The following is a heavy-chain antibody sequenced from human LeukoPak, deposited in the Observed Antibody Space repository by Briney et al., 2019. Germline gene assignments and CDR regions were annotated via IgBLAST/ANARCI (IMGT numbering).Heavy chain of an antibody. D-gene: IGHD3-22*01. J-gene: IGHJ1*01. V-gene: IGHV1-18*01. CDR1: GYTFTSYG. CDR3: ARDLAHYDSSGFEYFQH. CDR2: ISAYNGNT. Sequence: ASVKVSCKASGYTFTSYGISWVRQAPGQGLEWMGWISAYNGNTNYAQKLQGRVTMTTDTSTSTAYMELRSLRSDDTAVYYCARDLAHYDSSGFEYFQHWGQGTLVTVSS.